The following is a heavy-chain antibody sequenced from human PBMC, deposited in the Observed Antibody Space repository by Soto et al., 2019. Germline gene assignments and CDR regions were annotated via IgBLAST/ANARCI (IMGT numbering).Heavy chain of an antibody. Sequence: QVQLQQWGAGLLKPSETLSLTCAVYGGSFSGYYWGWIRQPPGKGLEWIGEINHSGSTNYNPSLKSRVTISVDTPKNQFSLKLSSVTAADTAVYYCARGRYYGSGSYSPSPYYFDYWGQGTLVTVSS. CDR2: INHSGST. V-gene: IGHV4-34*01. CDR3: ARGRYYGSGSYSPSPYYFDY. D-gene: IGHD3-10*01. J-gene: IGHJ4*02. CDR1: GGSFSGYY.